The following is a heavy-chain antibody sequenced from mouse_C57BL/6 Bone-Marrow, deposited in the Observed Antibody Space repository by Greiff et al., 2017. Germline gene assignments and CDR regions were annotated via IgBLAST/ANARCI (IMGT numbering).Heavy chain of an antibody. CDR3: ARLLKSAMDD. CDR2: ISDGGSYT. J-gene: IGHJ4*01. Sequence: DVMLVESGGGLVKPGGSLKLSCAASGFTFSSYAMSWVRQTPEKRLEWVATISDGGSYTYYPDNVKGRFTISRDNAKNTLYLQMSHLKSEDTAMYYCARLLKSAMDDGGQGPSVTGSS. CDR1: GFTFSSYA. V-gene: IGHV5-4*03.